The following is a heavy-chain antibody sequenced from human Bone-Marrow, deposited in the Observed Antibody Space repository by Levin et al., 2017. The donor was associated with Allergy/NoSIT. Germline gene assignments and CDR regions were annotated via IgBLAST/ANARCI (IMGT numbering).Heavy chain of an antibody. D-gene: IGHD2-8*02. CDR2: IGTAGDP. V-gene: IGHV3-13*05. CDR3: ARESFLPPSRLIRYCTGDDRNMDV. CDR1: GFTFSSYD. J-gene: IGHJ6*03. Sequence: GASVKVSCAASGFTFSSYDMHWVRQATGKGLEWVSAIGTAGDPYYPGSVKGRFTISRENAKNSLYLQMNSLRAGDTAVYYCARESFLPPSRLIRYCTGDDRNMDVWGKGTTVTVSS.